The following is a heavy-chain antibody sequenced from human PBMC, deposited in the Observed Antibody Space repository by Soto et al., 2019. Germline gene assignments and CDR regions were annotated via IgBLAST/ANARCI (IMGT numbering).Heavy chain of an antibody. V-gene: IGHV4-59*01. J-gene: IGHJ4*02. CDR3: ARSVAVPGAHIDY. D-gene: IGHD6-19*01. Sequence: SETLSLTCSVSGGSISGSYWSWIRQSPGKGLEWLGYVYYTGSTNYSPSLRSRVSISVDTSKNEFSLGLSSVTAADTAVYFCARSVAVPGAHIDYWGQGTQVTVSS. CDR2: VYYTGST. CDR1: GGSISGSY.